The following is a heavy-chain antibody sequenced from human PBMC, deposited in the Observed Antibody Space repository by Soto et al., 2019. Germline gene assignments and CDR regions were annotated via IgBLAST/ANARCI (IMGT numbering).Heavy chain of an antibody. CDR3: ARVSWREKYGMDV. Sequence: GALRLSCAASGFTFSDSYMSWIRQAPGKGLEWISYITFSGNTVYYADSLEGRFTISRDNAKNSLYLQMNRLRAEDTAVYYCARVSWREKYGMDVWGQGTTVTVSS. CDR2: ITFSGNTV. V-gene: IGHV3-11*01. J-gene: IGHJ6*02. CDR1: GFTFSDSY.